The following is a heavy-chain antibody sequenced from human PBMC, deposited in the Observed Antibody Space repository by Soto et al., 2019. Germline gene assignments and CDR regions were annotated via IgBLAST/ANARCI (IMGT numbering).Heavy chain of an antibody. CDR3: AHRQLYCSGGSCYYEEYFQH. V-gene: IGHV2-5*02. CDR1: GFSLSTSGVG. Sequence: SGPTLVNPTQTLTLTFTFSGFSLSTSGVGVGWIRQPPGKALEWLALIYWDDDKRYSPPLKSRLTITKDTSKNQVVLTMTNMDPVDTATYYCAHRQLYCSGGSCYYEEYFQHWGQGTLVTVSS. D-gene: IGHD2-15*01. J-gene: IGHJ1*01. CDR2: IYWDDDK.